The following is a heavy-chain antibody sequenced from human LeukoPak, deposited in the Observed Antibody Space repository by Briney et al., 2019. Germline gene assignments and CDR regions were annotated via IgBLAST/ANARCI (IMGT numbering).Heavy chain of an antibody. CDR3: ASATVVSPLGY. D-gene: IGHD4-23*01. Sequence: PGGSLRLSCAASGFTFSTYAMSWIRQPPGKGLEWIGEINHSGSTNYNPYLKSRVTISVDTSKNQFSLKLSSVTAADTAVYYCASATVVSPLGYWGQGTLVTVSS. CDR1: GFTFSTYA. V-gene: IGHV4-34*01. J-gene: IGHJ4*02. CDR2: INHSGST.